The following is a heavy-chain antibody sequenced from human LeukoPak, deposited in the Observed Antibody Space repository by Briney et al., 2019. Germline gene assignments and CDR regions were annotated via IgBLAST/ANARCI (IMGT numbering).Heavy chain of an antibody. CDR2: TSPSGSTV. J-gene: IGHJ4*02. D-gene: IGHD5-18*01. CDR3: ASRARGHSYGLLDY. CDR1: GFTFSSYA. V-gene: IGHV3-48*03. Sequence: GGSLRLSCVASGFTFSSYAMSWVRQAPGKGLEWISFTSPSGSTVYYADSVKGRFSISRDDAKNSLYLQMNSLRAEDTAVYYCASRARGHSYGLLDYWGQGTLVTVSS.